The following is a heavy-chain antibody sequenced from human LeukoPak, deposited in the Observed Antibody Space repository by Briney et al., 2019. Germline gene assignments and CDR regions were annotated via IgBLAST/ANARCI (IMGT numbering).Heavy chain of an antibody. CDR2: IIPILGIA. V-gene: IGHV1-69*04. D-gene: IGHD6-13*01. Sequence: SVKVSCKASGGTFSSYAISWVRQAPGQGLEWMGRIIPILGIANYAQKFQGRVTITADKSTSTAYIELSSLRSEDTAVYYCARSIAAAGTGWFDPWGQGTLVTVSS. CDR3: ARSIAAAGTGWFDP. CDR1: GGTFSSYA. J-gene: IGHJ5*02.